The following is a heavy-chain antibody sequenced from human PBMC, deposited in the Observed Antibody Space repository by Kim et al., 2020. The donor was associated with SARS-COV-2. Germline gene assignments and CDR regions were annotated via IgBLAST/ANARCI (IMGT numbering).Heavy chain of an antibody. Sequence: GGSLRLSCAASGFTFSSYGMHWVRQAPGKGLEWVAVISYDGSNKYYVDSVKGRFTISRDNSKNTLYLQMNSLRAEDTAVYYCARAWGGYDFPYYWGQGTLVTVSS. CDR3: ARAWGGYDFPYY. CDR2: ISYDGSNK. J-gene: IGHJ4*02. CDR1: GFTFSSYG. D-gene: IGHD5-12*01. V-gene: IGHV3-33*05.